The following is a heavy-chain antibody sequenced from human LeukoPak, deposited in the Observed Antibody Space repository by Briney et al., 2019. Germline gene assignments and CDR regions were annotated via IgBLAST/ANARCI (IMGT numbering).Heavy chain of an antibody. CDR3: ARDGGYCSSTSCYSYYYYGMDV. D-gene: IGHD2-2*01. Sequence: PGGSLRLSCAASGFTFSSYAMHWVRQAPGKGLEWVAVISYDGSNKYYADSVKGRFTISRDNAKNSLYLQMNSLRAEDTAVYYCARDGGYCSSTSCYSYYYYGMDVWGQGTTVTVSS. J-gene: IGHJ6*02. CDR1: GFTFSSYA. V-gene: IGHV3-30-3*01. CDR2: ISYDGSNK.